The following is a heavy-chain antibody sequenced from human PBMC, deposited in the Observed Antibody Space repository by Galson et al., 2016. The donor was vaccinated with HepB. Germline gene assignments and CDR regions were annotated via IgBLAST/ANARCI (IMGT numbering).Heavy chain of an antibody. V-gene: IGHV3-74*01. CDR2: INSDGSST. CDR1: GFTFTSYW. D-gene: IGHD3-10*01. Sequence: SLRLSCAASGFTFTSYWIHWVRQVPGEGLVWVSRINSDGSSTHYADSVKGRFTISRDNAKNTVYLQMNSLRVEDTAVYYCARVGVIPYYYYGMDVWGQGIMVIVSS. J-gene: IGHJ6*01. CDR3: ARVGVIPYYYYGMDV.